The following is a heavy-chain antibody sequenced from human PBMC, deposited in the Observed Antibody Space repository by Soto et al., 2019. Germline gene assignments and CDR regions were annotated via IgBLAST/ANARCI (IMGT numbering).Heavy chain of an antibody. J-gene: IGHJ3*02. V-gene: IGHV3-30-3*01. CDR1: GFTFSSYA. D-gene: IGHD3-22*01. Sequence: AGGSLRLSCAASGFTFSSYAMHWVRQAPGKGLEWVAVISYDGSNKYYADSVKGRFTISRDNSKNTLYLQMNSLRAEDTAVYYCATMIVVVITKNAFDIWGQGTMVTVSS. CDR3: ATMIVVVITKNAFDI. CDR2: ISYDGSNK.